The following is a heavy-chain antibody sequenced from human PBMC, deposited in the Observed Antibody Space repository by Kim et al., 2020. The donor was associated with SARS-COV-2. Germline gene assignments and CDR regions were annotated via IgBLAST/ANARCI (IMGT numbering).Heavy chain of an antibody. D-gene: IGHD2-21*02. CDR2: ISYDGSNK. Sequence: GGSLRLSCAASGFTFSSYGMHWVRQAPGKGLEWVAVISYDGSNKYYADSVKGRFTISRDNSKNTLYLQMNSLRAEDTAVYYCAKDRLIPLCGGDCYSGFDPWGQGTLVTVSS. CDR3: AKDRLIPLCGGDCYSGFDP. V-gene: IGHV3-30*18. CDR1: GFTFSSYG. J-gene: IGHJ5*02.